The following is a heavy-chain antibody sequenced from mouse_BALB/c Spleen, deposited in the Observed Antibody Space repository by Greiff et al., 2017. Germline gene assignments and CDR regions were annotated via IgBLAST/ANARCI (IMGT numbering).Heavy chain of an antibody. J-gene: IGHJ3*01. D-gene: IGHD1-2*01. CDR2: INPSSGYT. CDR1: GYTFTSYT. V-gene: IGHV1-4*02. Sequence: VQLQQSAAELARPGASVKMSCKASGYTFTSYTMHWVKQRPGQGLEWIGYINPSSGYTEYNQKFKDKTTLTADKSSSTAYMQLSSLTSEDSAVYYCARSRTATAWFAYWGQGTLVTVSA. CDR3: ARSRTATAWFAY.